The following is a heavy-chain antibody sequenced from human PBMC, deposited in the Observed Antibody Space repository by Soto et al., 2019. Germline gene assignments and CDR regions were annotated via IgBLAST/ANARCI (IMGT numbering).Heavy chain of an antibody. D-gene: IGHD6-19*01. V-gene: IGHV4-59*01. CDR3: AREVSGWYGLFNY. CDR1: GGSISSYY. J-gene: IGHJ4*02. CDR2: IYYTGST. Sequence: SETLSLTCTVSGGSISSYYWSWIRQPPGKGLEWIGYIYYTGSTNSNPSLKSRVTISVDTSKNQFSLKLSSVTAADTAVYYCAREVSGWYGLFNYWGLGTLVTVSS.